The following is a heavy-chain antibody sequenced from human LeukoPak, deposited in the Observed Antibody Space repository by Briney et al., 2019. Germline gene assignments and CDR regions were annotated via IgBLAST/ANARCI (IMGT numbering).Heavy chain of an antibody. CDR2: ISSSSSYI. Sequence: GGSLRLSCAASGFTFSSYSMNWVRQAPGKGLEWVSSISSSSSYIYYADSVMGRFTISRDNAKNSLYLQMNSLRAEDTAVYYCAASPGIAAAGTGGGQGTLVTVSS. CDR3: AASPGIAAAGTG. J-gene: IGHJ4*02. D-gene: IGHD6-13*01. CDR1: GFTFSSYS. V-gene: IGHV3-21*01.